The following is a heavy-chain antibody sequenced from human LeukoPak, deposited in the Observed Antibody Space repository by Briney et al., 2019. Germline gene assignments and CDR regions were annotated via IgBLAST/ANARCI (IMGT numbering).Heavy chain of an antibody. D-gene: IGHD6-19*01. CDR3: AKIGEGGGYSSGWSKGHEYFQH. J-gene: IGHJ1*01. Sequence: GGSLRLSCAATGFTFSGHGMHWVRQAPGKGLEWVASISYDGGNKYYADSVKGRFTISRDNSVNTLYLQMNSLRAEDTAVYYCAKIGEGGGYSSGWSKGHEYFQHWGQGTLVTVSS. V-gene: IGHV3-30*18. CDR1: GFTFSGHG. CDR2: ISYDGGNK.